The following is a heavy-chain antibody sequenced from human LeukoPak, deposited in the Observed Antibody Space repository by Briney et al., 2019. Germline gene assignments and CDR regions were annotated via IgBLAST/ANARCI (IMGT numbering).Heavy chain of an antibody. CDR3: ALTSTYYYDSSGYFDY. Sequence: SVTVSCTASGGTFSSYAISWVRQAPGQGLEWMGGIIPIFGTANYAQKFQGRVTITADESTSTAYMELSSLRSEDTAVYYCALTSTYYYDSSGYFDYWGQGALVTVSS. CDR2: IIPIFGTA. V-gene: IGHV1-69*13. CDR1: GGTFSSYA. D-gene: IGHD3-22*01. J-gene: IGHJ4*02.